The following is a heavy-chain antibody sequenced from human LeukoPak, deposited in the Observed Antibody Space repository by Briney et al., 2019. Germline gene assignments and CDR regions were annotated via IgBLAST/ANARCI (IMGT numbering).Heavy chain of an antibody. D-gene: IGHD5-18*01. Sequence: ASVKVSCKASGYTFTDYYMHWVRQAPGQGLEWMGWINPTSGGTNFAQKLQGRVTMTTDTSTSTAYMELRSLRSDDTAVYYCARVLVELWSQYFDYWGQGTLVTVSS. J-gene: IGHJ4*02. CDR2: INPTSGGT. CDR1: GYTFTDYY. CDR3: ARVLVELWSQYFDY. V-gene: IGHV1-2*02.